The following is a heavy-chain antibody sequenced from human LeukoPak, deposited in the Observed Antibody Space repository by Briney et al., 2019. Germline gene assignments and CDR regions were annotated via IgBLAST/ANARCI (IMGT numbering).Heavy chain of an antibody. D-gene: IGHD6-19*01. CDR1: GYSISSGYY. Sequence: KASETLSLTCAVSGYSISSGYYWGWIRQPPGKGLEWIGSIYHSGSTHYNPSLESRVTISVDTSRNQFSLKLNSVTAADTAVYHCARDAVAGTKNFDYWGQGALVTVSS. CDR3: ARDAVAGTKNFDY. V-gene: IGHV4-38-2*02. CDR2: IYHSGST. J-gene: IGHJ4*02.